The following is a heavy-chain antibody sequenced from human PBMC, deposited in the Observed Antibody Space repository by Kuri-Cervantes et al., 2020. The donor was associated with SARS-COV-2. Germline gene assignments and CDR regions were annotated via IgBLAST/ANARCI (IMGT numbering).Heavy chain of an antibody. CDR2: IGGGGVTI. CDR3: ARYEGSSTSHVRGDSRPNDY. CDR1: GFTFSESY. D-gene: IGHD2-2*01. J-gene: IGHJ4*02. Sequence: GGSLRLSCEASGFTFSESYMSWIRQAPGKGLEWLSYIGGGGVTIDYADSVKGRFTISRDNAKNSLYLQMNGLRAEGTAVYYCARYEGSSTSHVRGDSRPNDYWAREPWSPSPQ. V-gene: IGHV3-11*04.